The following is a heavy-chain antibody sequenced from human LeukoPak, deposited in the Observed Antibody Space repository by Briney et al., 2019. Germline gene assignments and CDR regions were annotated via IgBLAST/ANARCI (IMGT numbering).Heavy chain of an antibody. Sequence: SETLSLTCSVSSGSISSYFWSWTRQPPGKGLEWIGYIYYSGGIDYNPSLKSRVTISIDTSKNQVSLKLSSVTAADTAVYYCARGEQQSTPLTGWGPGTLVTVSS. V-gene: IGHV4-59*01. D-gene: IGHD6-13*01. J-gene: IGHJ4*02. CDR2: IYYSGGI. CDR1: SGSISSYF. CDR3: ARGEQQSTPLTG.